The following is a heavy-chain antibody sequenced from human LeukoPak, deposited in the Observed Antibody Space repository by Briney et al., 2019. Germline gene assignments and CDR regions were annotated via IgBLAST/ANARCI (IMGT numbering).Heavy chain of an antibody. CDR1: GYSFRRNG. CDR3: ARDVNYAFDY. V-gene: IGHV1-18*01. J-gene: IGHJ4*02. D-gene: IGHD3-16*01. Sequence: ASVKVPCKSSGYSFRRNGISWVRQAPGQGLEWMAWISANSGNTNYAQNFQDRVTLTTDTSTSTAYMELRSLRSDDTAVYYCARDVNYAFDYWGQGTLVTVSS. CDR2: ISANSGNT.